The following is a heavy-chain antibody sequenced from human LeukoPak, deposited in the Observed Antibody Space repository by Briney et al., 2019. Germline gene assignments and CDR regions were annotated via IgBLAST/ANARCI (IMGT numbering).Heavy chain of an antibody. Sequence: SETLSLTCTVSGDSISSTIYYWTWIRQPPGKGLEWIGSFSYSGSTFYYSSLTSRVSISEDTSKNQFSLRLTSGTAAATAVYYCARPPLFGGQGVLVTVSS. CDR2: FSYSGST. V-gene: IGHV4-39*01. D-gene: IGHD3-10*02. CDR1: GDSISSTIYY. J-gene: IGHJ4*02. CDR3: ARPPLF.